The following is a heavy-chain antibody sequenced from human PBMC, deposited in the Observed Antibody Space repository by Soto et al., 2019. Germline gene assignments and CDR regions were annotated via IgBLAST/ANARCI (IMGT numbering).Heavy chain of an antibody. Sequence: GGSLRLSCAASGFTFSSYAMSWVRQAPGKGLEWVSAISGSGGSTYYADSVKGRFTISRDNSKNTLYLQMNSLRAEDTAVYYCAKGRVLPYSTGSNWFDLWGQGTMVTVYS. CDR3: AKGRVLPYSTGSNWFDL. J-gene: IGHJ5*02. V-gene: IGHV3-23*01. CDR1: GFTFSSYA. CDR2: ISGSGGST. D-gene: IGHD3-10*01.